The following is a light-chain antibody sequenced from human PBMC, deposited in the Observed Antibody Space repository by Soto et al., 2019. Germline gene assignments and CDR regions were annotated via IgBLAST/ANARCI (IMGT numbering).Light chain of an antibody. CDR2: EVS. Sequence: QSALTQPASVSGSPGQSITISCTGTTNEVGDYNYVAWYQQHSGKVPKLMVYEVSNRPSGVSNRFSGSKSGNTASLTISGLQAEDEADYYCSSYTSSTADVFGTGTKLTVL. CDR1: TNEVGDYNY. J-gene: IGLJ1*01. V-gene: IGLV2-14*01. CDR3: SSYTSSTADV.